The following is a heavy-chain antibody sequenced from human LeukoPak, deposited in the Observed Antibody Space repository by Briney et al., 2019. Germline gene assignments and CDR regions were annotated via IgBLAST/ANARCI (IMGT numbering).Heavy chain of an antibody. CDR1: GYTFTGYY. J-gene: IGHJ4*02. D-gene: IGHD2-21*02. Sequence: ASVKVSCKASGYTFTGYYMHWVRQAPGQGLEWMGWINPSSGGTNYAQKFQGTVTMTRDTSISTAYMELSRLRSDDTAVYYCARASVPPIVVVTAIEDYFDYWGQGTLVTVSS. V-gene: IGHV1-2*02. CDR3: ARASVPPIVVVTAIEDYFDY. CDR2: INPSSGGT.